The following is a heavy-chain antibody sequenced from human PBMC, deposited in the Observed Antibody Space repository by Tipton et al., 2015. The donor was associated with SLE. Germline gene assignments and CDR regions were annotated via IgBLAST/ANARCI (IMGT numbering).Heavy chain of an antibody. Sequence: TLSLTCTVSGGSISTSYWSWIRQPPWKGLEYIGYIYAGGAASSNPSLTSRVTISVDTSKNLFSLNLRSVTAADTAVYYCARGDISVAIYDYWGQGTLVTVSS. CDR1: GGSISTSY. CDR2: IYAGGAA. CDR3: ARGDISVAIYDY. J-gene: IGHJ4*02. V-gene: IGHV4-59*01. D-gene: IGHD5-12*01.